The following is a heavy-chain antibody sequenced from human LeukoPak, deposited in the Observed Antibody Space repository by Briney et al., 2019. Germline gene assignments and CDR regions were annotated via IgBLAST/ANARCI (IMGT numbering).Heavy chain of an antibody. CDR3: AKKYSSTWYAFDI. CDR1: GFTFSSYA. J-gene: IGHJ3*02. Sequence: TGGSLRLSCAASGFTFSSYAMNWVRQARGKGLEWVSGISASGGSTHYADSVKGRFTISRDNSRNTLDLQMSSLRAEDTALYYCAKKYSSTWYAFDIWGQGTMVTVSS. V-gene: IGHV3-23*01. CDR2: ISASGGST. D-gene: IGHD6-13*01.